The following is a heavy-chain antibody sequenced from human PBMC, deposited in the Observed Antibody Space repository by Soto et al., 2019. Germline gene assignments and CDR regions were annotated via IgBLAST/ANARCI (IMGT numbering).Heavy chain of an antibody. D-gene: IGHD2-2*01. CDR2: ISGSGGST. J-gene: IGHJ6*03. V-gene: IGHV3-23*01. CDR1: GFTFSSYA. Sequence: GGSLRLSCAASGFTFSSYAMSWVRQAPGKGLEWVSAISGSGGSTYYADSVKGRFTISRDNSKNTLYLQMNSLRAEDTAVYYCATHGYCSSTSCYAGWRYYYYMDVWGKGTTVTVSS. CDR3: ATHGYCSSTSCYAGWRYYYYMDV.